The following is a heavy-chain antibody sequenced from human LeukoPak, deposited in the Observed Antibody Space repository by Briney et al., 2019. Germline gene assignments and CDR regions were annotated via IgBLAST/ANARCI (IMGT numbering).Heavy chain of an antibody. V-gene: IGHV3-23*01. CDR2: ISGSGGST. J-gene: IGHJ4*02. D-gene: IGHD3-22*01. CDR3: AKENQGYYDRGYFDY. Sequence: GGSLRLSCAASGSTFSSYAMSWVRQAPGKGLEWVSAISGSGGSTYYADSVKGRFSISRDNSKNTLYLQMNSLRAEDTAVYYCAKENQGYYDRGYFDYWGQGTLVTVAS. CDR1: GSTFSSYA.